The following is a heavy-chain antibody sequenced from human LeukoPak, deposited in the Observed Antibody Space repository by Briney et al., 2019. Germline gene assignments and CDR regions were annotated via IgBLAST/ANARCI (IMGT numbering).Heavy chain of an antibody. D-gene: IGHD1-7*01. J-gene: IGHJ2*01. Sequence: SETLSLTCAVSGGSITNTNWWSWVRQPPGKGLEWIGEIYHSGSPNYTPSLKSRVTISLDKSKNQLSLKLHSVTAADTAVYYCARDAGTTRTFWYFDLWGRGTLVTVSS. CDR1: GGSITNTNW. V-gene: IGHV4-4*02. CDR2: IYHSGSP. CDR3: ARDAGTTRTFWYFDL.